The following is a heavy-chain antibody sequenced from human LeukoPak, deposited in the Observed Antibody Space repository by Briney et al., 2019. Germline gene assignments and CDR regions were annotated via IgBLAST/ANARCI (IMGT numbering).Heavy chain of an antibody. J-gene: IGHJ4*02. D-gene: IGHD6-19*01. Sequence: SVKVSCKASGGTFSSYAISWVRQAPGQGLEWMGGIIPIFGTANYAQKFQGRVTITADESTSTAYMELSSLRSEDTAVYYCARDSSGLPSFDYWGQGTLVTVSS. CDR2: IIPIFGTA. CDR1: GGTFSSYA. V-gene: IGHV1-69*13. CDR3: ARDSSGLPSFDY.